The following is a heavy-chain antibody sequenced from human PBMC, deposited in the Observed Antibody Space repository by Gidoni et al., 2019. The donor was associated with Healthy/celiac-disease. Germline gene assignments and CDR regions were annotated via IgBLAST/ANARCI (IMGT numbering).Heavy chain of an antibody. Sequence: QVQLVQSGAEVKKPGASVKVSCKASGYTFTGYYMHLVRQAPGQGLEWMGWINPNRGGTNYAQKFQGRVTMTRDTAISTAYMELSRLRSDDTAVYYCARLGKVTMIVVAVTSSYWYFDLWGRGTLVTVSS. J-gene: IGHJ2*01. V-gene: IGHV1-2*02. CDR2: INPNRGGT. CDR1: GYTFTGYY. D-gene: IGHD3-22*01. CDR3: ARLGKVTMIVVAVTSSYWYFDL.